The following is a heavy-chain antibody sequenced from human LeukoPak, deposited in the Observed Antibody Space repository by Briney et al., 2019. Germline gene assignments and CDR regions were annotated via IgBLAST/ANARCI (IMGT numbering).Heavy chain of an antibody. J-gene: IGHJ6*02. Sequence: ASVKVSCKASGGTFSSYALSWVRQAPGQGLEWMGRIIPVFGTANYAQKFQGRVTITADESTSTAYMELSSLRSEDTAIYYCARGGNTSDLYYGMDVWGQGTTVTVSS. V-gene: IGHV1-69*13. D-gene: IGHD6-25*01. CDR1: GGTFSSYA. CDR3: ARGGNTSDLYYGMDV. CDR2: IIPVFGTA.